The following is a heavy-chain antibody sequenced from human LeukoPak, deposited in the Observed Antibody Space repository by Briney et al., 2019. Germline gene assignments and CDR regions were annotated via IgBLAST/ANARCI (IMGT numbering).Heavy chain of an antibody. D-gene: IGHD3-9*01. V-gene: IGHV3-66*01. Sequence: GGSLGLSCAASGFTVSSNYMSWVRQAPGKGLEWVSVIYSGGSTYYADSVKGRFTISRDNSKNTLYLQMNSLRAEDTAVYYCARDASHCDILTGYLPWFDPWGQGTLVTVSS. CDR3: ARDASHCDILTGYLPWFDP. CDR1: GFTVSSNY. CDR2: IYSGGST. J-gene: IGHJ5*02.